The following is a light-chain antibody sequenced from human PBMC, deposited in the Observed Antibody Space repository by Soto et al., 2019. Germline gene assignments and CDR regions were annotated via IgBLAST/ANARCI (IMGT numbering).Light chain of an antibody. V-gene: IGKV3-20*01. CDR2: GAS. J-gene: IGKJ2*01. Sequence: EIVLTQSPGTLSVSPGERATLSYRASQSVSSSYLAWYQQKPGQAPRLLIHGASTRATGIPDRFSGSGSGTDFTLTISRLEPEDFAVYYCQQYGSSPMYTFGQGTKLEIK. CDR1: QSVSSSY. CDR3: QQYGSSPMYT.